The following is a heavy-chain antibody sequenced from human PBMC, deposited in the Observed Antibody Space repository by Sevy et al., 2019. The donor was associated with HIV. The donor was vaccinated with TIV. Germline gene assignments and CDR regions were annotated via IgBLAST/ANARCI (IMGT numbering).Heavy chain of an antibody. D-gene: IGHD2-2*01. V-gene: IGHV4-34*01. CDR2: INKHTGSS. CDR3: ARERTDYYYYVDV. CDR1: GGSIIDYS. Sequence: SETLSLTCAVYGGSIIDYSWSWIRQPPGKGLEWIGEINKHTGSSNYSPSLKNRVIISVDTSKNQISLRLSSVSAADTALYYCARERTDYYYYVDVWGQGTAVTVSS. J-gene: IGHJ6*03.